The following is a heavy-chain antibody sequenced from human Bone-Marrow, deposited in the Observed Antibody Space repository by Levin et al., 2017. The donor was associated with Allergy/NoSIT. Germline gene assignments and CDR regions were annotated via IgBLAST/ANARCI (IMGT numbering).Heavy chain of an antibody. Sequence: ASVKVSCKASGYTFTDYYMNWVRQAPGQGLEGMGWINPNSGGTNYAQKFQGRVTMTRDTSISTAYMERSGLRSDDTAVYYCARDPDYYDRAFDSWGQGTMVTVSS. D-gene: IGHD3-22*01. CDR3: ARDPDYYDRAFDS. CDR1: GYTFTDYY. J-gene: IGHJ3*02. CDR2: INPNSGGT. V-gene: IGHV1-2*02.